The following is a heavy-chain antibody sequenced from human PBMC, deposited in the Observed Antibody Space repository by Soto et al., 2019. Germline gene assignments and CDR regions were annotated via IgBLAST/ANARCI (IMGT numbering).Heavy chain of an antibody. D-gene: IGHD3-10*02. V-gene: IGHV4-59*08. CDR1: GGSISSYY. CDR2: IYYSGST. Sequence: PSETLSLTCTVSGGSISSYYWSWIRQPPGKGLEWIGYIYYSGSTNYNPSLKSRVTISVDTSKNQFSLKLSSVTAADTAVYYCASSYSYDRGVITDWGQGTLVTVSS. J-gene: IGHJ4*02. CDR3: ASSYSYDRGVITD.